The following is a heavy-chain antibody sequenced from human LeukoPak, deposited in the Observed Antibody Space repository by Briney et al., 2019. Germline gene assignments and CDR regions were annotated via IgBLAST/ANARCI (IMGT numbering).Heavy chain of an antibody. V-gene: IGHV4-38-2*02. J-gene: IGHJ4*02. CDR1: GYSISSGYY. CDR2: IYHSGST. Sequence: SETLSLTCTVSGYSISSGYYWGWIWQPPGKGLEWIGSIYHSGSTYYNPSLKSRVTISVDTSKNQFSLKLSSVTAADTAVYYCVSSYLKRIAVAGNFDYWGQGTLVTVSS. D-gene: IGHD6-19*01. CDR3: VSSYLKRIAVAGNFDY.